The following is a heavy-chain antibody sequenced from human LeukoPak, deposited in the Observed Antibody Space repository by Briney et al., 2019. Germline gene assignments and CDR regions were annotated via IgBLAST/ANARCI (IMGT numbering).Heavy chain of an antibody. CDR2: ISAYNGNT. CDR3: ARVRASYCSSTSCYTGVRGYYYYMDV. Sequence: GASVKVSCKASGYTFTSYGISWVRQASGQGLEWMGWISAYNGNTNYAQKLQGRVTMTTDTSTSTAYMELRSLRSDDTAVYYCARVRASYCSSTSCYTGVRGYYYYMDVWGKGTTVTVSS. V-gene: IGHV1-18*01. CDR1: GYTFTSYG. J-gene: IGHJ6*03. D-gene: IGHD2-2*02.